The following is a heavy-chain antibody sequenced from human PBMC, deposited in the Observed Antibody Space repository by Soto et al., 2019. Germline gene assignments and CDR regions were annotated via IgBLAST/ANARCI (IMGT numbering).Heavy chain of an antibody. D-gene: IGHD2-15*01. V-gene: IGHV4-31*03. Sequence: SETLSLTCTVSGGCISSGGYYWSWIRQHPGKGLEWIGYIYYSGSTYYNPSLKSRVTISVDTSKNQFSLKLSSVTAADTAVYYCAREGCSGGSCYSENWFDPWGQGTLVTVSS. CDR2: IYYSGST. J-gene: IGHJ5*02. CDR3: AREGCSGGSCYSENWFDP. CDR1: GGCISSGGYY.